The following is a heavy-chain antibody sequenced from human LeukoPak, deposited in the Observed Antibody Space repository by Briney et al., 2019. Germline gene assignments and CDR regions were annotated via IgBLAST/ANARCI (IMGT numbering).Heavy chain of an antibody. V-gene: IGHV5-51*01. J-gene: IGHJ4*02. CDR3: ARRGNWKDGSRAFDY. CDR1: GYSFTSYW. D-gene: IGHD1-1*01. Sequence: GESLKISCKGSGYSFTSYWIGWVRQMPGKGLEWMGIIYPGDSDTRYSPSFQGQVTISADKSISTAYLQWSSLKASDTAMYYCARRGNWKDGSRAFDYWGQGTLVTVSS. CDR2: IYPGDSDT.